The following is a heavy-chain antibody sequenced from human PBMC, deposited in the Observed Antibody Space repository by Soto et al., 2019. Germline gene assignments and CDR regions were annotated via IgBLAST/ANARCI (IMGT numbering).Heavy chain of an antibody. Sequence: LRLSCEGSGFRLSGYSVSWVRQAPVKGLEWLSFISSSGNTIYYADSVKGRFTVSRDKARNSVSLEMSSLRGDDTAVYYCARIDPYDLMDVWGQGTTVTVSS. CDR2: ISSSGNTI. J-gene: IGHJ6*02. CDR3: ARIDPYDLMDV. CDR1: GFRLSGYS. V-gene: IGHV3-48*01. D-gene: IGHD3-22*01.